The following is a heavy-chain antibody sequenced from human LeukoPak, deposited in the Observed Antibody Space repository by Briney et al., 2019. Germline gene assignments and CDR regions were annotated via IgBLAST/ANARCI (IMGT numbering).Heavy chain of an antibody. Sequence: PGGSPRLSCAASGFTFSSYAMHWVRQAPGKGLEYVSAISSNGGSTYYANSVKGRFTISRDNSKNTLYLQMGSLRAEDMAVYYCARDSIYCSSTSCYRYFQHWGQGTLVTVSS. CDR2: ISSNGGST. D-gene: IGHD2-2*01. J-gene: IGHJ1*01. CDR3: ARDSIYCSSTSCYRYFQH. CDR1: GFTFSSYA. V-gene: IGHV3-64*01.